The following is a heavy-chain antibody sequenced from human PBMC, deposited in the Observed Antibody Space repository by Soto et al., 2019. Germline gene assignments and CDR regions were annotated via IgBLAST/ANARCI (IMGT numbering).Heavy chain of an antibody. CDR3: SRGRYSSSWYSVGGDDY. J-gene: IGHJ4*02. CDR2: INHSGST. V-gene: IGHV4-34*01. CDR1: GGSFSGYY. Sequence: QVQLQQWGAGLLKPSETLSLTCAVYGGSFSGYYWSWIRQPPGKGLEWIGEINHSGSTNYNPSRKSRVSISVDTSKNQFPLKLSAVTAADTAVYYCSRGRYSSSWYSVGGDDYWGQGTLVTVSS. D-gene: IGHD6-13*01.